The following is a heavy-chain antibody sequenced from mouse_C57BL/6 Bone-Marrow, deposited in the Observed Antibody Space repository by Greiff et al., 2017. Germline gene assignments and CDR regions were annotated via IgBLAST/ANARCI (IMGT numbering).Heavy chain of an antibody. CDR2: IDPSDSYT. CDR1: GYTFTRYW. CDR3: ARCGYYAMDY. J-gene: IGHJ4*01. Sequence: VQLQQSGAELVMPGASVKLSCKASGYTFTRYWMHWVKQRPGQGLEWIGEIDPSDSYTNYNQKFKGKSTLTVDKSSSTAYMQLSSLTSEDSAVYYCARCGYYAMDYWGQGTSVTVSS. V-gene: IGHV1-69*01.